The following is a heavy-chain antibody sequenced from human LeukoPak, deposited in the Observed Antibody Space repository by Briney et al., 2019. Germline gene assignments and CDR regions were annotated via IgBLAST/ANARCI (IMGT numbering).Heavy chain of an antibody. CDR1: GFTFSSYA. Sequence: PGGSLRLSCAASGFTFSSYAMSWVRQAPGKGLEWVSGISGNSGSTYYADSVKGRFTISRDNSMNTLDLQMNSLRAEDTAVYYCAKEQDDLWSDYGGGWGQGTLVTVSS. CDR3: AKEQDDLWSDYGGG. J-gene: IGHJ4*02. V-gene: IGHV3-23*01. D-gene: IGHD3-3*01. CDR2: ISGNSGST.